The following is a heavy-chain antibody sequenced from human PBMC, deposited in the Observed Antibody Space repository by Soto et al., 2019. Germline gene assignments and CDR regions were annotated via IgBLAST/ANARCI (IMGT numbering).Heavy chain of an antibody. J-gene: IGHJ6*03. V-gene: IGHV1-69*02. CDR2: IIPILGIA. Sequence: SVKVSCKASGGTFSSYTISWVRQAPGQGLEWMGRIIPILGIANYAQKFQGRVTITADKSTSTAYMELSSLRSEDTAVYYCARAGGEPIPYMDVLGKGTTVTGSS. D-gene: IGHD1-26*01. CDR3: ARAGGEPIPYMDV. CDR1: GGTFSSYT.